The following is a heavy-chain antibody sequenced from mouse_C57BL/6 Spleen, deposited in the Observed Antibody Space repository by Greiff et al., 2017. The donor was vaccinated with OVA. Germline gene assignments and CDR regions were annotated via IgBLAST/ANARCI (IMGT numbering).Heavy chain of an antibody. D-gene: IGHD2-4*01. CDR3: ARDDYAFAY. Sequence: QVQLQQSGPELVKPGASVKISCKASGYAFSSSWMNWVKQRPGKGLEWIGRIYPGDGDTNYNGKFKGKATLTADKSSSTAYMQLSSLTSEDSAVYFCARDDYAFAYWGQGTLVTVSA. J-gene: IGHJ3*01. CDR2: IYPGDGDT. CDR1: GYAFSSSW. V-gene: IGHV1-82*01.